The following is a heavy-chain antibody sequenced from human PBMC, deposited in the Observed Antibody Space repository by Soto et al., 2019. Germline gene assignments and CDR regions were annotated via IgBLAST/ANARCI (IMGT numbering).Heavy chain of an antibody. Sequence: GSLRLSCVASGXTFGSRSMSWVRQAPGEGLEWASTITDTGGDTKYSDYVRGRFTMSRENSKKTLYLQMNNLRVEDSALYYCARGSTDSYPGSRIFDFWGRGTLGTVS. CDR2: ITDTGGDT. CDR3: ARGSTDSYPGSRIFDF. V-gene: IGHV3-23*01. J-gene: IGHJ4*02. D-gene: IGHD3-10*01. CDR1: GXTFGSRS.